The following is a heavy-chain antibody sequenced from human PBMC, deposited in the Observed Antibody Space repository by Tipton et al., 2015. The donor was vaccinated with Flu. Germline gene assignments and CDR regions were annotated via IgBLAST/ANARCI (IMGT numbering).Heavy chain of an antibody. D-gene: IGHD6-25*01. CDR3: ARQGLAAAYTGRMRRGDNWFDP. Sequence: QLVQSGGGVVQPGKSLRLSCLGSGFTFNTHAFHWVRQAPGKGLEWVAVIWYDGSNKYYADSVKGRFTISRDNSKNTLYLQMNSLRAEDTAVYYCARQGLAAAYTGRMRRGDNWFDPWGQGTLVTVSS. J-gene: IGHJ5*02. CDR2: IWYDGSNK. CDR1: GFTFNTHA. V-gene: IGHV3-33*08.